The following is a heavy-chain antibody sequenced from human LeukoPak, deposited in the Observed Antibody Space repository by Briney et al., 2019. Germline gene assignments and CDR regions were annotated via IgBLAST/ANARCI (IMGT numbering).Heavy chain of an antibody. CDR1: GFTFSSYA. J-gene: IGHJ4*02. CDR3: AKYSSGWYRAPHYFDY. V-gene: IGHV3-23*01. Sequence: GGSLRLSCAASGFTFSSYAMSWDRQAPGKGLEWVSTISGNSGSTYYADSVKGRFTISRDNSKNTVYLQMNCLRAEDTALYYCAKYSSGWYRAPHYFDYWGLGTLVTVSS. D-gene: IGHD6-19*01. CDR2: ISGNSGST.